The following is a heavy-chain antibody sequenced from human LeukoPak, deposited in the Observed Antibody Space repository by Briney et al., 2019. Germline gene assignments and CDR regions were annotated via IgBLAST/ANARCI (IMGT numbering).Heavy chain of an antibody. CDR3: AKDRGSGTYYLIPDY. CDR1: GFTFSSYS. Sequence: QTGGSLRLSCAASGFTFSSYSIHWVRQAPGKGLEWVAVISYDGSNKYYADSVKGRFTISRDNSKNTLYLQMNSLRAEDTAVYYCAKDRGSGTYYLIPDYWGQGTLVIVSS. CDR2: ISYDGSNK. J-gene: IGHJ4*02. D-gene: IGHD3-10*01. V-gene: IGHV3-30*04.